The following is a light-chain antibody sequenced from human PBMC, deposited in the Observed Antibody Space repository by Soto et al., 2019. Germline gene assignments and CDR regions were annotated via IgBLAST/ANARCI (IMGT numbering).Light chain of an antibody. Sequence: QSVLTQSSSASASLGSSVKLSCTLSGGHSGYIIAWHQQLPGKAPRFLLKIEGNGDYNRGSGVPARFSGSNSGADSYLTISNLQSEDEGDYYCETWDSNSHVFGTGTKLTVL. J-gene: IGLJ1*01. CDR2: IEGNGDY. CDR3: ETWDSNSHV. CDR1: GGHSGYI. V-gene: IGLV4-60*03.